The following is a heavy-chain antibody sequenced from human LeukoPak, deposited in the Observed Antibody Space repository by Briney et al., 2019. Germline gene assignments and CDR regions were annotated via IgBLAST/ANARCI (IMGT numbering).Heavy chain of an antibody. J-gene: IGHJ4*02. CDR3: SYYYDSTGYPHFDY. CDR1: GFTFSNAW. D-gene: IGHD3-22*01. Sequence: GSLRLSCAASGFTFSNAWMSWVRQAPGKGLEWVGRIKSKTDGGTTDYAAPVKGRFTISRDDSKNTLYLQMNSLKTEDTAVYYCSYYYDSTGYPHFDYWGQGTLVTVSS. CDR2: IKSKTDGGTT. V-gene: IGHV3-15*01.